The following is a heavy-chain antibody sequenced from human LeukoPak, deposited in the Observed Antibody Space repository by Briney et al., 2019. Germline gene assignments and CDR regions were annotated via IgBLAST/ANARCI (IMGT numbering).Heavy chain of an antibody. CDR2: IRDDGSNK. V-gene: IGHV3-30*02. D-gene: IGHD6-13*01. CDR3: ARDLRGSSWYEGRGNWFDP. Sequence: PGGSLRLSCAASGFTFSSYGMHWVRQAPGKGLEWVAFIRDDGSNKYYADSVKGRFTISRDNAKNSLYLQMNSLRAEDTAVYYCARDLRGSSWYEGRGNWFDPWGQGTLVTVSS. J-gene: IGHJ5*02. CDR1: GFTFSSYG.